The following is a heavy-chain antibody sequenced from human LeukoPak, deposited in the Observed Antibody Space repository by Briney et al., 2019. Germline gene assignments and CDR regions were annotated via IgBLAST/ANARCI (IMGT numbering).Heavy chain of an antibody. V-gene: IGHV3-64*05. CDR1: GFTFSTYT. D-gene: IGHD1-20*01. Sequence: GGSLRLSCSASGFTFSTYTMHWVRQAPGKGLEYVSTISSDGYKTKYASSVTGTLTISRDNPKNPLSVKMTGERAEHTSVYYCVKDIHDTWNYADYWGQGTLVTAS. CDR2: ISSDGYKT. CDR3: VKDIHDTWNYADY. J-gene: IGHJ4*02.